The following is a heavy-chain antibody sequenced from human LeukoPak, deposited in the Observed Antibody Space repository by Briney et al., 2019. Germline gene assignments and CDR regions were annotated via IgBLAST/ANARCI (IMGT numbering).Heavy chain of an antibody. Sequence: ASVKVSCKVSGYTLTELSMHWVRRAPGKGLEWMGGFDPEDGETIYAQKFQGRVTMTEDTSTDTAYMELSSLRSEDTAVYYCATALKSTRWLPFYYYYGMDVWGQGTTVTVSS. CDR3: ATALKSTRWLPFYYYYGMDV. J-gene: IGHJ6*02. CDR1: GYTLTELS. D-gene: IGHD6-19*01. V-gene: IGHV1-24*01. CDR2: FDPEDGET.